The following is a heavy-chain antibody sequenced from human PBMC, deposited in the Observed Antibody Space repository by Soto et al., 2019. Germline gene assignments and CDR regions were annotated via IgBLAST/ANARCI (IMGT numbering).Heavy chain of an antibody. CDR3: AKAPSPYDSSGYYYFDY. V-gene: IGHV3-23*01. Sequence: EVQLLESGGGLVQPGGSLRLSCAASGFTFSSYAMSWVRQAPGKGLEWVSAISGSGGSTYYADSVKGRFTISRDNSKNTLYLQMNSLRAEDTAVYYCAKAPSPYDSSGYYYFDYWGQGTLVTVSS. CDR2: ISGSGGST. CDR1: GFTFSSYA. J-gene: IGHJ4*02. D-gene: IGHD3-22*01.